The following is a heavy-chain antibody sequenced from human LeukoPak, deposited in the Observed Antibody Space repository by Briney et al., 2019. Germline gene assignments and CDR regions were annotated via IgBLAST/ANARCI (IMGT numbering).Heavy chain of an antibody. D-gene: IGHD6-13*01. CDR3: AKSRIAAAGNFDY. CDR1: GFTFNIYG. CDR2: ISYDGSKK. V-gene: IGHV3-33*08. Sequence: PGGSLRLSCVVSGFTFNIYGIHWVRQTPGKGLEWVALISYDGSKKWYADSVKGRFTISRDNSKNTLYLQMNSLRAEDTAVYYCAKSRIAAAGNFDYWGQGTLVTVSS. J-gene: IGHJ4*02.